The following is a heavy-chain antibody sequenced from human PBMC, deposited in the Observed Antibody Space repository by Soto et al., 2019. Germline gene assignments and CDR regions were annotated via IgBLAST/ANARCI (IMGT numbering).Heavy chain of an antibody. CDR1: GDSVSSNTAA. D-gene: IGHD6-19*01. Sequence: SETLSLTCAISGDSVSSNTAAWNWIRPAPSRGLEWLGRTYYRSNWRHDYAVSVKSRITVNPDTTKNHFSLQLNSVTHDDTAVYYCARGVAGSGFDLWGQGTLVTVSS. CDR2: TYYRSNWRH. J-gene: IGHJ4*02. CDR3: ARGVAGSGFDL. V-gene: IGHV6-1*01.